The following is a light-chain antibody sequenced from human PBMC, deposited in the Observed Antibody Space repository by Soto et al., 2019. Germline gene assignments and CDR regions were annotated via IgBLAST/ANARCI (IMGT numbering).Light chain of an antibody. CDR1: QGISSY. CDR3: QQANSFPLT. CDR2: AAS. Sequence: IQLTQSPSSLSASVGDRVTIISRASQGISSYLAWYQQKPGKAPKLLIYAASSLQSGVPSRFSGSGSGTDFTLTISSLQPEDFATYYCQQANSFPLTFGGGTKVDIK. J-gene: IGKJ4*01. V-gene: IGKV1-12*01.